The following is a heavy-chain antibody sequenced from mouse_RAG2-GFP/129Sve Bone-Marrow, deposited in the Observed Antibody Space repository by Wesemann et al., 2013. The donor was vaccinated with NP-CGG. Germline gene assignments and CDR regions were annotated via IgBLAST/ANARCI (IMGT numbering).Heavy chain of an antibody. CDR3: TRKGNWAYYFDY. Sequence: EGNGAIYPGNSDTSYNQKFKGKAKLTAVTSASTAYMELSSLTNEDSAVYYCTRKGNWAYYFDYWGQGTTLTVSS. J-gene: IGHJ2*01. CDR2: IYPGNSDT. V-gene: IGHV1-5*01. D-gene: IGHD4-1*01.